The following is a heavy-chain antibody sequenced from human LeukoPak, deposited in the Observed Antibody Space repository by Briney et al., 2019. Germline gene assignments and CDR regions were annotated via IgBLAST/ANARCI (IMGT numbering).Heavy chain of an antibody. Sequence: GGSLRLSCAASGFTFSSYSMNWVRQAPGKGLEWVSSISSSNSYIYYADSVKGRFTISRDNAKNSLYLQVNSLRAEDTAVYYCARGGVINPLDYWGQGTLVTVSS. J-gene: IGHJ4*02. CDR3: ARGGVINPLDY. D-gene: IGHD3-10*01. CDR2: ISSSNSYI. V-gene: IGHV3-21*01. CDR1: GFTFSSYS.